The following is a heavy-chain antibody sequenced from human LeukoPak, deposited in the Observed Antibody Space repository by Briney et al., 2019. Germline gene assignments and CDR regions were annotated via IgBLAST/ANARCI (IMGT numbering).Heavy chain of an antibody. V-gene: IGHV4-59*01. D-gene: IGHD6-19*01. CDR2: IYYSGST. CDR3: ARDVSGWPPAPHFDY. Sequence: PSETLSLTCTVSGGSISSYYWSWIRQPPGKGLEWIGYIYYSGSTNYNPSLKSRVTISVETSKNQFSLKLSSVTAADTAVYYCARDVSGWPPAPHFDYWGQGTLVTVSS. CDR1: GGSISSYY. J-gene: IGHJ4*02.